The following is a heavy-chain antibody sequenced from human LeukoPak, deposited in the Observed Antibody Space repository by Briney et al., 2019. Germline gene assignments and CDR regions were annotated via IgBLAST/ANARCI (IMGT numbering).Heavy chain of an antibody. CDR3: ARDRDTAMAPWDY. CDR1: GGSFSGYY. D-gene: IGHD5-18*01. J-gene: IGHJ4*02. V-gene: IGHV4-34*01. CDR2: INHSGST. Sequence: SETLSLTCAVYGGSFSGYYWSWIRQPPGKGLEWIGEINHSGSTNYNPSLKSRVTISVDTSKNQFSLKLSSVTAADTAVYYCARDRDTAMAPWDYWGQGTLVTVSS.